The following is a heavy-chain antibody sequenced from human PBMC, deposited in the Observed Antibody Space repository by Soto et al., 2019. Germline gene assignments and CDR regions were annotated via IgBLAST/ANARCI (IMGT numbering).Heavy chain of an antibody. V-gene: IGHV1-69*06. Sequence: GASVKVSCKASGGTFSSYAISWVRQAPGQGLEWMGGLIPIFGTADYAQKFQGRVTITADKSTSTAYMELSSLRSEDTAVYYCARSSDSSSSFYYYYDMDVWGQGTTVTVSS. CDR3: ARSSDSSSSFYYYYDMDV. CDR1: GGTFSSYA. CDR2: LIPIFGTA. J-gene: IGHJ6*02. D-gene: IGHD6-6*01.